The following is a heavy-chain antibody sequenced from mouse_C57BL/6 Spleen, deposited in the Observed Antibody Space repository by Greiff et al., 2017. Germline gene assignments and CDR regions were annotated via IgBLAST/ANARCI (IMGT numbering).Heavy chain of an antibody. D-gene: IGHD1-1*01. J-gene: IGHJ2*01. Sequence: VQLLESGAELVKPGASVKISCKASGYTFSSYWMNWVKQRPGQGLEWIGQIYPGGGDTNYNGKFKGKATLTADKSSSTAYMQLSSLTSEDSAVYFCAREDYYGSYYFDYWGQGTTLTVSS. CDR1: GYTFSSYW. V-gene: IGHV1-80*01. CDR3: AREDYYGSYYFDY. CDR2: IYPGGGDT.